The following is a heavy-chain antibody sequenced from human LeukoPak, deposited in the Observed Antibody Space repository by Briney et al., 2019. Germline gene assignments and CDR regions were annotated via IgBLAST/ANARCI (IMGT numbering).Heavy chain of an antibody. D-gene: IGHD2-21*01. Sequence: PGGSLRLSCAASGFTFSSYWMHWVRQAPGKGLEWIGEIYHSGSTNYNPSLKSRVTISVDKSKNQFSLKLSSVTAADTAVYYCARVWGEAHDYWGQGTLVTVSS. CDR3: ARVWGEAHDY. CDR1: GFTFSSYW. V-gene: IGHV4-4*02. J-gene: IGHJ4*02. CDR2: IYHSGST.